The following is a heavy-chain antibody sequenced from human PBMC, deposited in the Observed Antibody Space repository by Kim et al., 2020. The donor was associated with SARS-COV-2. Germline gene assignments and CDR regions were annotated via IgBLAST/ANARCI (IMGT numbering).Heavy chain of an antibody. Sequence: GGSLRLSCAASGFTFSSCAIHWVCQAPGKGLEWVAVISYDGSNKNYADSVKGRFTISRDNSKNTLYLQMNSLRAEDTALHYCARDPWSRLRGLTYSYYGMDVWSQGTTVTVSS. D-gene: IGHD3-10*01. CDR1: GFTFSSCA. J-gene: IGHJ6*02. CDR3: ARDPWSRLRGLTYSYYGMDV. CDR2: ISYDGSNK. V-gene: IGHV3-30-3*01.